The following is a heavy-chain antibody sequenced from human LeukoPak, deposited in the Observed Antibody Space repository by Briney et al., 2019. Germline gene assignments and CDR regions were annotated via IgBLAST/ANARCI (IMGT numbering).Heavy chain of an antibody. CDR3: ARNALSGCSRSGCYTAYQFYYMDV. J-gene: IGHJ6*03. D-gene: IGHD2-2*02. Sequence: GGSLRLSCATSGFSFSSHWMHWVRQVPGKGLVWLSHINNDGSSTSYADSVKGRFTISRDNAENTLYLQMNSLRAEDTAVYYCARNALSGCSRSGCYTAYQFYYMDVWGKGTTVTVSS. CDR2: INNDGSST. CDR1: GFSFSSHW. V-gene: IGHV3-74*01.